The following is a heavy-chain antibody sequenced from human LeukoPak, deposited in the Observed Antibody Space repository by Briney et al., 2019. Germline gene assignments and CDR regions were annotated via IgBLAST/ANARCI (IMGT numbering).Heavy chain of an antibody. Sequence: ASLKVSCTASGVTFTGYYMHWVRQAPGQGLEWMGWISPNSPGTNYAQKFQGRVTITRDTSISTAYMELSRLRSDDTAVYYCARGGGGAFINWFDPWGQGTLVTVSS. V-gene: IGHV1-2*02. D-gene: IGHD3-10*01. J-gene: IGHJ5*02. CDR2: ISPNSPGT. CDR3: ARGGGGAFINWFDP. CDR1: GVTFTGYY.